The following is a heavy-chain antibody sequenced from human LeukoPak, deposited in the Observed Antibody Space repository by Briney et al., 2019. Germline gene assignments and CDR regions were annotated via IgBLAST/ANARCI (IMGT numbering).Heavy chain of an antibody. Sequence: PGGSLRLSCAASGFTFKTYAMNWVRQVPGKGPEWVSSMSGSGSSTDYADSVKGRFTISRDNSKNTLYLQMNSLRAEDTALYYCAKDAQGLVRGGIYFDFWGQGSLVTVPS. CDR1: GFTFKTYA. J-gene: IGHJ4*02. CDR2: MSGSGSST. CDR3: AKDAQGLVRGGIYFDF. V-gene: IGHV3-23*01. D-gene: IGHD6-19*01.